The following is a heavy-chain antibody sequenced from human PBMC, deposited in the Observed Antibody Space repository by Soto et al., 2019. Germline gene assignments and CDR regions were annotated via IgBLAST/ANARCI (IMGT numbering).Heavy chain of an antibody. J-gene: IGHJ5*02. CDR1: GFTFSSYG. D-gene: IGHD6-13*01. CDR2: ISYDGSNK. Sequence: QVQLVESGGGVVQPGRSLRLSCAASGFTFSSYGMHWVRQAPGKGLEWVAVISYDGSNKYYADSVKGRFTISRDNSKNTPYLQMNSLRAEDTAVYYCAKDPLSGIAAAIGRFDPWGQGTLVTVSS. V-gene: IGHV3-30*18. CDR3: AKDPLSGIAAAIGRFDP.